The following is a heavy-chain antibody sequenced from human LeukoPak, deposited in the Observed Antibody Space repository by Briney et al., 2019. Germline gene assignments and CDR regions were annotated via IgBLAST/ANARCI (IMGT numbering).Heavy chain of an antibody. Sequence: GGSLRLSCAASGFTFGSSAMSWVRQAPGKGPEWVSTFSRSGPDTYYADSVKGRFTIFRDNSENSLYLQMNGLRAEDTAVYYCARDLTLYYYDSSGIGYWGQGTLVTVSS. D-gene: IGHD3-22*01. J-gene: IGHJ4*02. V-gene: IGHV3-23*01. CDR2: FSRSGPDT. CDR3: ARDLTLYYYDSSGIGY. CDR1: GFTFGSSA.